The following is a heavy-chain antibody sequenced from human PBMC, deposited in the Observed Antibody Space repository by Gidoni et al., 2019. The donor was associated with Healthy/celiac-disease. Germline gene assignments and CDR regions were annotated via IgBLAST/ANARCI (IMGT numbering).Heavy chain of an antibody. CDR1: RFTFSSHR. V-gene: IGHV3-21*05. CDR2: ISSSSSYI. J-gene: IGHJ4*02. CDR3: ARDVGATDDY. Sequence: EVQLVESGGGLFQPGGSLRLPCAAPRFTFSSHRMNWVRQVPGKGLEWVSYISSSSSYIYDADSVKGGITIYRDNAKNSLYLQMNSLRAEDTAVYYCARDVGATDDYWGQGTLVTVSS. D-gene: IGHD1-26*01.